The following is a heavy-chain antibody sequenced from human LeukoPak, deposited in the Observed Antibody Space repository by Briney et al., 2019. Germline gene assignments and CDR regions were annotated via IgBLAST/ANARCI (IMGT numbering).Heavy chain of an antibody. CDR1: GFTFNTYA. CDR2: ISASGVTT. Sequence: PGGSLRLSCATSGFTFNTYAMSWVRQAPGKGLEWVSGISASGVTTHYADSVKGRFTISRDNSKNTLYLQMNSLRAEDTAIYYCAKPGGGNYFTHNWFDPWGQGTLVTVSS. V-gene: IGHV3-23*01. J-gene: IGHJ5*02. CDR3: AKPGGGNYFTHNWFDP. D-gene: IGHD4-23*01.